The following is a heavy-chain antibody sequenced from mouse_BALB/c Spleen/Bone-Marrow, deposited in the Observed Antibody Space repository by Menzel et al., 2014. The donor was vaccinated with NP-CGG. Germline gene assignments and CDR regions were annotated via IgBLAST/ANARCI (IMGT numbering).Heavy chain of an antibody. CDR1: GFDSSGYW. CDR3: ARLGYYGTMDY. V-gene: IGHV4-1*02. Sequence: EVKVVESGGGLVQPGGPLKLSCAASGFDSSGYWMSWVRQAPGKGPEWIGEINPDSSTINYTPSLKDKFIISRDNAKNTLYLQMSKVRSEDTALYYCARLGYYGTMDYWGQGTSVTVSS. D-gene: IGHD1-1*01. J-gene: IGHJ4*01. CDR2: INPDSSTI.